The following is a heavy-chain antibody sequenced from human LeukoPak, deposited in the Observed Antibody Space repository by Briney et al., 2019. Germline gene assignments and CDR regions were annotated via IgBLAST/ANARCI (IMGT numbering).Heavy chain of an antibody. CDR1: GGSISSGGYS. V-gene: IGHV4-30-2*01. Sequence: MASQTLSLTCAVSGGSISSGGYSWSWIRQPPGKGLEWIGYIYHSGSTYYNPSLKSRVTISVDRSKNQFSLKLSSVTAADTAVYYCARDRGGGGVAFDIWGQGTMVTVSS. CDR2: IYHSGST. D-gene: IGHD3-16*01. CDR3: ARDRGGGGVAFDI. J-gene: IGHJ3*02.